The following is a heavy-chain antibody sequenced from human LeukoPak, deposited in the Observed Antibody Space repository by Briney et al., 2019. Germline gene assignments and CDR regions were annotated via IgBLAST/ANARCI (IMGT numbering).Heavy chain of an antibody. CDR2: IYYSGST. V-gene: IGHV4-39*07. D-gene: IGHD4-17*01. J-gene: IGHJ4*02. CDR1: GGSISSSSYY. Sequence: PSETLSLTCTVSGGSISSSSYYWGWIRQPPGKGLEWIGSIYYSGSTYYNPSLKSRVTISVDTSKNQFSLKLSSVTAADTAVYYCARLSPAPTYFDYWGQGTLVTVSS. CDR3: ARLSPAPTYFDY.